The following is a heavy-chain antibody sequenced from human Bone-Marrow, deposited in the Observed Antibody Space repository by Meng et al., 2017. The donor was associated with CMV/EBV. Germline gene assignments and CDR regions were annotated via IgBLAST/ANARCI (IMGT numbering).Heavy chain of an antibody. V-gene: IGHV3-48*03. Sequence: GESLKISCAASGFTFSSYEMNWVRQAPGKGLEWVSYISVGGSTIYYTDSVKGRFTISRDNAKNSLYLQMNSLRAEDKAVYYCARGAGYVFDPWGQGTLVTVSS. CDR3: ARGAGYVFDP. J-gene: IGHJ5*02. CDR1: GFTFSSYE. CDR2: ISVGGSTI. D-gene: IGHD3-16*01.